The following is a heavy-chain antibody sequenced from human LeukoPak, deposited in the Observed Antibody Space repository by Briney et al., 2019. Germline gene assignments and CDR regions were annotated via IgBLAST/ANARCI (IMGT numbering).Heavy chain of an antibody. Sequence: GGSLRLSCAASGFTFSTYSMNWVRQAPGKGLEWVSSISGSSSYICYADSVKGRFTASRDNAKNSLYLQMNSLRAEDTAVYYCARDSIVAYDYWGQGTLVTVSS. CDR1: GFTFSTYS. V-gene: IGHV3-21*01. CDR2: ISGSSSYI. D-gene: IGHD1-26*01. CDR3: ARDSIVAYDY. J-gene: IGHJ4*02.